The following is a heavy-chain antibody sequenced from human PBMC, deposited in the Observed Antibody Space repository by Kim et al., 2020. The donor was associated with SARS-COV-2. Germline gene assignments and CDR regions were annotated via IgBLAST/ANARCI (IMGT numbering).Heavy chain of an antibody. CDR2: INHSGST. J-gene: IGHJ5*02. V-gene: IGHV4-34*01. Sequence: SETLSLTCAVYGGSFSGYYWSWIRQPPGKGLEWIGEINHSGSTNYNPSLKSRVTISVDTSKNQFSLKLSSVTAADTAVYYCARAGVCSSTSCPPGEDWFDPWGQGTLVTVSS. CDR1: GGSFSGYY. D-gene: IGHD2-2*01. CDR3: ARAGVCSSTSCPPGEDWFDP.